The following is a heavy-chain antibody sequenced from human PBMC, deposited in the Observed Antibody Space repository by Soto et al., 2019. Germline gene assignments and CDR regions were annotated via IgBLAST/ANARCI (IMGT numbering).Heavy chain of an antibody. CDR2: IYSGGNT. V-gene: IGHV3-66*01. D-gene: IGHD6-6*01. Sequence: GGSLRLSCAASGFTVSSNYMSWVRQAPGKGLEWVSVIYSGGNTYYADSVKGRFTISRDNSKNTLYLQMNSLRAEDTAVYYCARDRGSSYYFDYWGQGTLVTVSS. J-gene: IGHJ4*02. CDR1: GFTVSSNY. CDR3: ARDRGSSYYFDY.